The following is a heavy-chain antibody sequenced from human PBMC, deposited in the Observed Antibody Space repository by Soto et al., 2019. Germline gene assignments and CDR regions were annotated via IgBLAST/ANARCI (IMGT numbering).Heavy chain of an antibody. CDR3: ARDSYSGYDSRGYYYGMDV. CDR1: GGSISSGDYY. Sequence: KTSETLSLTCTVSGGSISSGDYYWSWIRQPPGKGLEWIGYIYYSGSTYYNPSLKSRVTISVDTSKNQFSLKLSSVTAADTAVYYCARDSYSGYDSRGYYYGMDVWGQGTTVTVSS. CDR2: IYYSGST. D-gene: IGHD5-12*01. V-gene: IGHV4-30-4*01. J-gene: IGHJ6*02.